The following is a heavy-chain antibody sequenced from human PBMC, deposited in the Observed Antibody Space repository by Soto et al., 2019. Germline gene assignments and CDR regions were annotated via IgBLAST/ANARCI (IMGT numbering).Heavy chain of an antibody. D-gene: IGHD6-19*01. CDR3: ARVQSVYRSGWPPRPGYYFDY. J-gene: IGHJ4*02. V-gene: IGHV1-2*02. CDR2: INPNSGGT. CDR1: VYPLTSYY. Sequence: SVKVACKSSVYPLTSYYMRLVRQAPGQGLEWMGWINPNSGGTNYAQKFQGRVTMTRDTSISTAYMELSRLRSDDTAVYYCARVQSVYRSGWPPRPGYYFDYWGQGTLVTVSS.